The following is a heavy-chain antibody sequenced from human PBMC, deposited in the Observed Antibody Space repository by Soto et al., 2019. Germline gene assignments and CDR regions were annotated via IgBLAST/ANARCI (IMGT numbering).Heavy chain of an antibody. CDR3: ARGGIVVVASPLSN. J-gene: IGHJ4*02. D-gene: IGHD2-15*01. Sequence: QLHLQESGPGLVKPSQTLSLTCTVSGGSISSGDYYWSWIRQPPGKGLEWIGYIYYSGSTYYNPSLKSRVTISVDTSKNQFSLKLSSVTAADTAVYYCARGGIVVVASPLSNWGQGTLVTVSS. CDR2: IYYSGST. V-gene: IGHV4-30-4*01. CDR1: GGSISSGDYY.